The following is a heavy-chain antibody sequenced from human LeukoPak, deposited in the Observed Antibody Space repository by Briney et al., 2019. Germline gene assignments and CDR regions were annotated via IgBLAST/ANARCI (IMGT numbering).Heavy chain of an antibody. CDR3: ARDAGNSGYGCDL. CDR1: GFIFSQYS. D-gene: IGHD5-12*01. V-gene: IGHV3-48*01. J-gene: IGHJ5*02. CDR2: IRSSSET. Sequence: GGSLRLSCAASGFIFSQYSVNWVRQAPGKGLEWVSHIRSSSETFYADSVKGRFTISRDNARNSLYLQMNNLRGEDTAIYYCARDAGNSGYGCDLWGQGTLVTVSS.